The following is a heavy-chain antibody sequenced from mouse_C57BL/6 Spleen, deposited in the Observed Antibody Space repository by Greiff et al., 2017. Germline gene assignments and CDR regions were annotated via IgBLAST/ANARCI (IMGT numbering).Heavy chain of an antibody. CDR3: AILYCVSSSFAY. D-gene: IGHD1-1*01. CDR1: GYAFSSSW. CDR2: IYPGDGDT. V-gene: IGHV1-82*01. J-gene: IGHJ3*01. Sequence: QVQLQQSGPELVKPGASVKISCKASGYAFSSSWMNWVKQRPGKGLEWIGRIYPGDGDTNYNGKFKGKATLTADKSSSTAYMQLSSLTSEDSAVYFCAILYCVSSSFAYWGQGTLVTVSA.